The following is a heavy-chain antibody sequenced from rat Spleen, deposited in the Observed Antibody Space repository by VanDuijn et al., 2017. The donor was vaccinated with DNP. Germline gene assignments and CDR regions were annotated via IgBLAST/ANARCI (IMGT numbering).Heavy chain of an antibody. CDR3: ATQDYYYSGDDESAMDA. CDR2: ISPSGGST. Sequence: EVQLVESGGGLVQPGRSLKLSCAASGFTFSNYGMHWIRQAPTKGLEWVASISPSGGSTYYRDSVKGRFTISRDNAKSTLYLQMDSLRSEDTATYYWATQDYYYSGDDESAMDAWGQGTSVTVSS. J-gene: IGHJ4*01. CDR1: GFTFSNYG. D-gene: IGHD1-1*01. V-gene: IGHV5-19*01.